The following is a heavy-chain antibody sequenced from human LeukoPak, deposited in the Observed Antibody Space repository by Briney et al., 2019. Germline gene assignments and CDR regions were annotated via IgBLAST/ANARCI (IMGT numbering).Heavy chain of an antibody. V-gene: IGHV4-59*01. CDR2: IYYSGST. J-gene: IGHJ4*02. CDR1: GGTISSNY. D-gene: IGHD3-16*01. CDR3: ARGGSNFDY. Sequence: SETLSLTCTVSGGTISSNYWSWIRQPPGKGLEWIGYIYYSGSTNYNPSLKSRVTISVDTSKNQFSLKLSSVTAADTAVYYCARGGSNFDYWAREPWSPSPQ.